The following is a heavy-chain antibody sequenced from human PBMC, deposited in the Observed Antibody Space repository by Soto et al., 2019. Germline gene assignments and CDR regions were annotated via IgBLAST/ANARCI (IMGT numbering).Heavy chain of an antibody. V-gene: IGHV3-23*01. Sequence: PGGSLRLSCAASGFTFSSYPMCSVRHAPGKGLEWVSAITGSGGSRYYADSVKGRFTSSRDNSKNTLDLQMYSLRAEDTAVYYCAKKHQQVGPEYFPHWGEVTLVTVSS. D-gene: IGHD6-13*01. J-gene: IGHJ1*01. CDR3: AKKHQQVGPEYFPH. CDR2: ITGSGGSR. CDR1: GFTFSSYP.